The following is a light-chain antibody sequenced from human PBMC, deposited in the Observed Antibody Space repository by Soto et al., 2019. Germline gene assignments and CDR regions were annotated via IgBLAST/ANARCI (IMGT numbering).Light chain of an antibody. J-gene: IGKJ5*01. V-gene: IGKV3-20*01. Sequence: EIVLAQSPGTLSLSPGERATLSCRASQSLGGDYLAWFQQKPGQSPRLLIYSASNRATGIPDRFSGSGSGTDFTLTISRLEPXDFXXXXXXXXGSFPITFGQGTRLEIK. CDR3: XXXGSFPIT. CDR2: SAS. CDR1: QSLGGDY.